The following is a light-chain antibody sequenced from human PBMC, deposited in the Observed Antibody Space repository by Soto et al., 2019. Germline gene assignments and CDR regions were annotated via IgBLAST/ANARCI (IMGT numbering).Light chain of an antibody. CDR2: GAS. J-gene: IGKJ1*01. CDR3: QEYDNWPLWT. CDR1: QSVGSN. V-gene: IGKV3-15*01. Sequence: EIVMTQSPATLSVSPGERATLSCRASQSVGSNLAWYQQKPGQAPRLLIYGASTRATGVPARFSGSGSGTEFTLTINSLQSDDFALYYCQEYDNWPLWTFGKGTKVDIK.